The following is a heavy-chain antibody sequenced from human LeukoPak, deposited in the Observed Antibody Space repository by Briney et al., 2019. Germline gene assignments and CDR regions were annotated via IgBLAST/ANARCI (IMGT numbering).Heavy chain of an antibody. CDR1: GFTFSSYW. Sequence: PGGSLRLSCSASGFTFSSYWMSWVRQAPGKGLEWVANIKQDGSEKYYVDSVKGRFTISRDNAKNSLYLHMNSLRAEDTAVYYCARGGGYYDSSGYHSHNWFDPWGQGTLVTVSS. CDR2: IKQDGSEK. V-gene: IGHV3-7*01. J-gene: IGHJ5*02. D-gene: IGHD3-22*01. CDR3: ARGGGYYDSSGYHSHNWFDP.